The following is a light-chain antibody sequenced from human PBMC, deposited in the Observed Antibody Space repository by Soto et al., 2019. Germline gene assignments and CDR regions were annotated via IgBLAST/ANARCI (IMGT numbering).Light chain of an antibody. CDR3: QKLNSYPIT. Sequence: IQLTQSPASLSESVVESVTITFRASQGISSFLAWYQQKPGKAPKLLIYAASTLQSGVPSRFSGSGSGTDFTLTISSLQPEDFATYFCQKLNSYPITFGQGTKVDI. CDR1: QGISSF. V-gene: IGKV1-9*01. CDR2: AAS. J-gene: IGKJ1*01.